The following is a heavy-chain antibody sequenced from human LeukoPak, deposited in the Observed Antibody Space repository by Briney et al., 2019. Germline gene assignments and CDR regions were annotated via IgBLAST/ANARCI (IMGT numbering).Heavy chain of an antibody. CDR3: ARGGNWDLYYFDN. J-gene: IGHJ4*02. CDR1: GFTKFSY. Sequence: GSPRLLSAASGFTKFSYMNWVRQAPGKGLGWVSVIYSGGGGITYYADSVKGRFTISRDNSKNTLYLQMNSLRAEDTAVYYCARGGNWDLYYFDNWGQGTLVTVSS. CDR2: IYSGGGGIT. D-gene: IGHD7-27*01. V-gene: IGHV3-53*01.